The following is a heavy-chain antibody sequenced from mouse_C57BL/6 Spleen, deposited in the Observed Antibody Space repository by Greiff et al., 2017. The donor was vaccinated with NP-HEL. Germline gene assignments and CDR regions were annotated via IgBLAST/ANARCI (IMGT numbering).Heavy chain of an antibody. D-gene: IGHD2-14*01. V-gene: IGHV14-3*01. J-gene: IGHJ1*03. CDR2: IDPANGNT. CDR1: GFNFNNTY. Sequence: EVQLQQSVAELVRPGASVKLSCTASGFNFNNTYMHWVKQRPEQGLEWIGRIDPANGNTTSAPKFQGKATITADTSSHTASLQLSSLTSVSSAVSYCDGVRRDGYFDVWGTGTTVTVSS. CDR3: DGVRRDGYFDV.